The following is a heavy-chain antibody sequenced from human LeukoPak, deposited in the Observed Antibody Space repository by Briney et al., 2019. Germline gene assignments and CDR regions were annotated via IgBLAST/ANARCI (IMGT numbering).Heavy chain of an antibody. CDR1: GDSVSSINGA. CDR2: TYYRSKLHS. D-gene: IGHD6-19*01. V-gene: IGHV6-1*01. J-gene: IGHJ4*02. Sequence: SQTHSLTCALSGDSVSSINGAWNWVRQSPSRGLEWLGRTYYRSKLHSDYAVPIQGRISINPDTSKSQFTLHLFSVTPDDTAVYYCARDVATTGWYTFDYWGQGTRVTVSS. CDR3: ARDVATTGWYTFDY.